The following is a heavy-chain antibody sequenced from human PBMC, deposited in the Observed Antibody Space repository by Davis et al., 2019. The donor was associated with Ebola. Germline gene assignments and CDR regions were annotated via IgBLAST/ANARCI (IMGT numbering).Heavy chain of an antibody. D-gene: IGHD6-6*01. V-gene: IGHV3-21*01. J-gene: IGHJ5*02. CDR1: GFMFGTYS. CDR2: ITSSSTYI. Sequence: GESLKISCAGSGFMFGTYSMNWVRQAPGKGLEWVSSITSSSTYIYYADSVRGRFSISRDNAQNLLFLQMDSLRAEDTAVYHCTRGRGISTRPNWFDPWSQGTLVTVSS. CDR3: TRGRGISTRPNWFDP.